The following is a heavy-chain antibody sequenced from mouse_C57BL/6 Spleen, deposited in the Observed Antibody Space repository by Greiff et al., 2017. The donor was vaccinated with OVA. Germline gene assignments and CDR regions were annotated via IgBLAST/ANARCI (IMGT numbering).Heavy chain of an antibody. CDR3: AREDDAVHSD. CDR1: GYTFTSYG. V-gene: IGHV1-81*01. CDR2: IYPRSGNT. Sequence: VQLVESGAELARPGASVKLSCKASGYTFTSYGISWVKQRSGQGLEWIGEIYPRSGNTYYNEKFKGKAPLTADKSSSPAYMELRSLTSEDSAVEFCAREDDAVHSDWGQGTLVTVSA. D-gene: IGHD2-12*01. J-gene: IGHJ3*01.